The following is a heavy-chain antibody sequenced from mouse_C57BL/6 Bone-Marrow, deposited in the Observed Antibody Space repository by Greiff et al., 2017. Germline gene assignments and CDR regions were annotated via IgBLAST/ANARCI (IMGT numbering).Heavy chain of an antibody. Sequence: EVQRVESGGGLVKPGGSLKLSCAASGFTFSSYTMSWVRQTPEKRLQWVAAISGGGGNTYYPDSVKGRFTISRDNDKNILYLQMSSLMSEDTALYYCSRQVTTVLATKYFDVWGTGTTVTVSS. CDR1: GFTFSSYT. D-gene: IGHD1-1*01. V-gene: IGHV5-9*01. J-gene: IGHJ1*03. CDR2: ISGGGGNT. CDR3: SRQVTTVLATKYFDV.